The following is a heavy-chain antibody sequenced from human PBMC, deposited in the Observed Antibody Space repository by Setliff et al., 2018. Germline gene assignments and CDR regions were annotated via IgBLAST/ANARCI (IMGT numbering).Heavy chain of an antibody. CDR1: GGSISSYS. J-gene: IGHJ6*03. Sequence: SETLSLTCNVSGGSISSYSWSWIRQAPGKGLEWIGNIYSSGSIKYNPSLRSRVTISVDTVKNQFSLRLSSLTAADTAVYYCARAPDSGTYYNLYPYYNDVWGKGTTVTVSS. CDR2: IYSSGSI. V-gene: IGHV4-59*08. CDR3: ARAPDSGTYYNLYPYYNDV. D-gene: IGHD1-26*01.